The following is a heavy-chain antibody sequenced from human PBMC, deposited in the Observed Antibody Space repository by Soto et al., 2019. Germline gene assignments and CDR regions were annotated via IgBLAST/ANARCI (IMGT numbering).Heavy chain of an antibody. V-gene: IGHV3-49*04. Sequence: GGSLRLSCTASGFTFGDYAMSWVRQAPGKGLEWVGFIRSKAYGGTTEYAASVKGRFTISRDDSKSIAYLQMNSLKTEDTAVYYWTGSAGIQLWYAMDSRGQGSTVTV. D-gene: IGHD5-18*01. J-gene: IGHJ6*02. CDR1: GFTFGDYA. CDR3: TGSAGIQLWYAMDS. CDR2: IRSKAYGGTT.